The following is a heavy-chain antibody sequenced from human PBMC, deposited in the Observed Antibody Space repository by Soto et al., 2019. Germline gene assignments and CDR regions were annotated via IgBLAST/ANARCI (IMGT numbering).Heavy chain of an antibody. CDR2: IWFDGSRN. V-gene: IGHV3-33*01. D-gene: IGHD2-21*02. CDR1: GFTFINYG. J-gene: IGHJ4*02. CDR3: ARDIGVTDYRLDY. Sequence: QVQLVESGGGVVQPGRSLRLSCAASGFTFINYGFHWVRQAPGKGLEWVAVIWFDGSRNYYVDSVKGRFTISRDNSKNTLYLQMDSLRADDTAVYYCARDIGVTDYRLDYWGQGTLVIVSS.